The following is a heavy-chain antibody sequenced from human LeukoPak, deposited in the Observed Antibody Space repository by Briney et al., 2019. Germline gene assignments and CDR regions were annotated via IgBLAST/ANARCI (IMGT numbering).Heavy chain of an antibody. CDR1: GYTFTGYY. J-gene: IGHJ4*02. CDR3: ARDGPEQWLVRREFDY. V-gene: IGHV1-2*02. CDR2: INPNSGGT. Sequence: GASVKVSCKASGYTFTGYYMHWVRQAPGQGLEWMGWINPNSGGTNYAQKFQGRVTMTRDTSISTAYMELSRLRSDDTAVYYCARDGPEQWLVRREFDYWGQGTLVTVSS. D-gene: IGHD6-19*01.